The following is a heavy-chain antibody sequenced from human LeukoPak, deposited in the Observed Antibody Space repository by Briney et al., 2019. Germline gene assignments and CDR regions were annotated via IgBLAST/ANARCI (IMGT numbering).Heavy chain of an antibody. CDR3: ARDLADSSGYYGYYYYYMDV. CDR2: IRYDGSNK. J-gene: IGHJ6*03. D-gene: IGHD3-22*01. CDR1: GFTFSSYG. V-gene: IGHV3-30*02. Sequence: GGSLRLSCAASGFTFSSYGMHWVRQAPGKGLEWVAFIRYDGSNKYYADSVKGRFTISRDNSKNTLYLQMNSLRAEDTAVYYCARDLADSSGYYGYYYYYMDVWGKGTTVTVSS.